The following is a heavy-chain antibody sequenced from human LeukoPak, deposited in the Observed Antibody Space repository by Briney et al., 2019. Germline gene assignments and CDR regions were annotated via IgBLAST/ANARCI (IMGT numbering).Heavy chain of an antibody. CDR2: IKKDGSET. J-gene: IGHJ4*02. Sequence: GGSLRLSCAASAFIFSNYWMSWVRQVPGKGLEWVGNIKKDGSETYYVDSVKGRFIISRDNAKNSLFLQMNSLRAEDTAVYYCARDRGLGSNAWYFPLDFWGQGTLVTVSS. D-gene: IGHD6-13*01. V-gene: IGHV3-7*01. CDR1: AFIFSNYW. CDR3: ARDRGLGSNAWYFPLDF.